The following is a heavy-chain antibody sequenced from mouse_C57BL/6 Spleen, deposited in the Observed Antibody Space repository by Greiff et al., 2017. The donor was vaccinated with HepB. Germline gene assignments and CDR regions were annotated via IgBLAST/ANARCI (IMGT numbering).Heavy chain of an antibody. Sequence: QVQLQQPGAELVKPGASVKLSCKASGYTFTSYWMHWVKQRPGRGLEWIGRIDPNSGGTKYNEKFKSKATLTVDKPSSTAYMQLSSLTSEDSAVYYCARRGYDYDGGGIDYWGQGTTLTVSS. J-gene: IGHJ2*01. V-gene: IGHV1-72*01. CDR2: IDPNSGGT. D-gene: IGHD2-4*01. CDR3: ARRGYDYDGGGIDY. CDR1: GYTFTSYW.